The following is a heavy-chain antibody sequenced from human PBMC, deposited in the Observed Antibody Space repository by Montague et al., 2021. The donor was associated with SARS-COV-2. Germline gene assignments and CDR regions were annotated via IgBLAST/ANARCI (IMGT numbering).Heavy chain of an antibody. V-gene: IGHV4-28*03. Sequence: SETLSLTCAGDLHCGVMGLSCWAEVHTPALQSPWQIVCRFFRGKTYYNPSLKSRVTISVDTSKNQFSLKLSSVTAADTAVYYCARDYGDYGSGYYYGMDVWGQGTTVTVSS. CDR2: RFFRGKT. CDR3: ARDYGDYGSGYYYGMDV. CDR1: LHCGVMGLSC. D-gene: IGHD4-17*01. J-gene: IGHJ6*02.